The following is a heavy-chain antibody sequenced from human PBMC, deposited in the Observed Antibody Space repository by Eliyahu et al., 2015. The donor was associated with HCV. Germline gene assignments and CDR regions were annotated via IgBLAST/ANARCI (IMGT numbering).Heavy chain of an antibody. V-gene: IGHV3-30*18. D-gene: IGHD4-17*01. CDR3: AKGGDYGGDYYFDY. CDR1: GFTFSSYG. J-gene: IGHJ4*02. Sequence: QVQLVESGGGVVQPGRSLRLXCAASGFTFSSYGMHWVRQAPGKGLEWVAVISYDGXNKYYADSVKGRFTISRDNSKNTLYLQMNSLRAEDTAVYYCAKGGDYGGDYYFDYWGQGTLVTVSS. CDR2: ISYDGXNK.